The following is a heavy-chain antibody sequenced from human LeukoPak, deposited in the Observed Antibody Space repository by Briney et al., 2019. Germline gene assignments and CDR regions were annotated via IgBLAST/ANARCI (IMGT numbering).Heavy chain of an antibody. Sequence: PSETLSLTCTVSGGSISNYYWSWIRQPPGKGLEWIGYIYYSGSTNYNPSLKSRVTISVDASKDQFSLKLSSVTAADTAVYYCARDHRKLRYSGYEFSCFDYWGQGTLVTVSS. J-gene: IGHJ4*02. CDR1: GGSISNYY. D-gene: IGHD5-12*01. CDR3: ARDHRKLRYSGYEFSCFDY. V-gene: IGHV4-59*12. CDR2: IYYSGST.